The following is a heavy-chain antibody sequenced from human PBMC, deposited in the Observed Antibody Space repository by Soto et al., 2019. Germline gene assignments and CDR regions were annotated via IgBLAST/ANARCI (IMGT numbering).Heavy chain of an antibody. J-gene: IGHJ5*02. CDR3: ARDFAAGYH. Sequence: QVQLVQSGAEVKKPGASVKVSCRTSGYTFTHYYIHWVRQAPGQGLEWLAIINPASGSTNYAQDFQGRVTLTMDTSTTTVYMELSGLRAEDTAIFYCARDFAAGYHWGQGTLVTVSS. CDR1: GYTFTHYY. CDR2: INPASGST. D-gene: IGHD6-13*01. V-gene: IGHV1-46*01.